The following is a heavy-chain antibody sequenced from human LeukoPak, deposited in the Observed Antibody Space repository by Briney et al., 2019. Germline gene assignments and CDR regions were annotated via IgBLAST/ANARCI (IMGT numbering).Heavy chain of an antibody. D-gene: IGHD3-10*01. J-gene: IGHJ4*02. CDR3: ARHGVTLVRVYYFDY. Sequence: SETLSLTCTVSGGSISSSSYYWAWSRQPPGKGVEWIGSIYYSGSTYYNPSLKSRVTISVDTSKTQFSLKLSSVTAADTAVYYCARHGVTLVRVYYFDYWGQGTLVTVSS. V-gene: IGHV4-39*01. CDR2: IYYSGST. CDR1: GGSISSSSYY.